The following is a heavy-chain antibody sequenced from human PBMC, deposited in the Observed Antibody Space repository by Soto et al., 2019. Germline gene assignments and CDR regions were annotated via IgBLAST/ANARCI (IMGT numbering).Heavy chain of an antibody. CDR2: ISSSSYT. D-gene: IGHD4-17*01. Sequence: PGGSLRLSCAASGFTFSDYYMSWIRQAPGKGLEWVSYISSSSYTNYTDSVKGRFTISRDNARNSLYLQMNSLRAEDTAVYYCARGLTVASYFDYWGQGTLVTVSS. V-gene: IGHV3-11*06. CDR1: GFTFSDYY. CDR3: ARGLTVASYFDY. J-gene: IGHJ4*02.